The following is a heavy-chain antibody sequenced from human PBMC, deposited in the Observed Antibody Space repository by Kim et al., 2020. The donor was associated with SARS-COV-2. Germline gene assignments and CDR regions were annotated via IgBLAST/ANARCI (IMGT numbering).Heavy chain of an antibody. J-gene: IGHJ3*02. Sequence: YYADSVKGRFTISRDNAKNSLYLQMNSLRAEDTAVYYCARIPREPDAFDIWGQGTMVTVSS. V-gene: IGHV3-48*04. CDR3: ARIPREPDAFDI. D-gene: IGHD1-26*01.